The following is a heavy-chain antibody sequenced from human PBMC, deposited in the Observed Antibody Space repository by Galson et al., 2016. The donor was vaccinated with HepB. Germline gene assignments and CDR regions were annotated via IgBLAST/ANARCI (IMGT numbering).Heavy chain of an antibody. V-gene: IGHV3-23*01. Sequence: SLRLSCAASGFIFSNYAMSWVRQAPGKGLVWVSTITGRGDSAYYADSVKGRFTISRDNSQNTLFLQMNSLTTEDTALYYCAKDKNTAVESFYSGMDVWGQGTTVTVSS. CDR2: ITGRGDSA. J-gene: IGHJ6*02. CDR1: GFIFSNYA. D-gene: IGHD5-18*01. CDR3: AKDKNTAVESFYSGMDV.